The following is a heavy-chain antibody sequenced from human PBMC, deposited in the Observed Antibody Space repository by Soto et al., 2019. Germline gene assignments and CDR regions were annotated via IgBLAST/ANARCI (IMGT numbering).Heavy chain of an antibody. J-gene: IGHJ5*02. CDR2: ISGSGGST. D-gene: IGHD6-13*01. V-gene: IGHV3-23*01. CDR1: GFTFSSYA. CDR3: AKDGTAAGKVGWFDP. Sequence: GGSLRLSCAASGFTFSSYAMSWVRQAPGKGLEWVSAISGSGGSTYYADSVKGRFTISRDNSKNTLYLQMNSLRAEDTAVYYCAKDGTAAGKVGWFDPWGQGTLVTVSS.